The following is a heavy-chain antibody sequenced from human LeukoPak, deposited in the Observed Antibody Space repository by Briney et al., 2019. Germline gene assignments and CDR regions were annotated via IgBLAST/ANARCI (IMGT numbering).Heavy chain of an antibody. Sequence: GGSLRLSCAASGFTFDDYAMHWVRQAPGKGLEWVSGISWNSGSIGYADSVKGRFTISRDNAKNSLYLQMNSLRAEDTAVYYCARVALLWFGELPPDYWGQGTLVTVSS. CDR1: GFTFDDYA. D-gene: IGHD3-10*01. V-gene: IGHV3-9*01. CDR3: ARVALLWFGELPPDY. CDR2: ISWNSGSI. J-gene: IGHJ4*02.